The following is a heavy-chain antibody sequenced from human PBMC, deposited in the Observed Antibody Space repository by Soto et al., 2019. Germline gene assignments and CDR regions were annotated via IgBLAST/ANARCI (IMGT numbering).Heavy chain of an antibody. CDR1: GFTFSTNS. V-gene: IGHV3-48*02. CDR2: ISSSSSTI. D-gene: IGHD3-22*01. CDR3: AREGTQYYDSSGRYYFYWMDG. J-gene: IGHJ6*01. Sequence: GGSLRLSCAASGFTFSTNSMNWVRQAPGKGLEWVSYISSSSSTIYYADSVKGRFSISRDNAKNSLFLQMNSLRNEDTAVYYCAREGTQYYDSSGRYYFYWMDGWGQGITVTVAS.